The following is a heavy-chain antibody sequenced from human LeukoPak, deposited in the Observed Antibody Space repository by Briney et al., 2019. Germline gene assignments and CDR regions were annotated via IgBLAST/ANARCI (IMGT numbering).Heavy chain of an antibody. D-gene: IGHD4-11*01. J-gene: IGHJ4*02. CDR3: TAGLGKTDDDS. V-gene: IGHV3-15*01. Sequence: AGSLRLSCEVSGFIFNKAWMSWIRQAPGKGLEWVGRATTTAEGETVDYAAPVRGRFTISRDDSKSTVYLHMNSLESEDTAIYYCTAGLGKTDDDSWGQGTLVTVSS. CDR1: GFIFNKAW. CDR2: ATTTAEGETV.